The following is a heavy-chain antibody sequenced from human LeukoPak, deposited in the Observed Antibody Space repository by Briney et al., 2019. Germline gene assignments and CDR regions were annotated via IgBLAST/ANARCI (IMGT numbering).Heavy chain of an antibody. CDR3: ARDSEDGYNSP. Sequence: PGGSLRLSCAASGFTFNSYAMNWVRQAPGKGLEWVSSISSSSYIYYADSVKGRFTISRDNAKNSLYLQMNSLRAEDTAVYYCARDSEDGYNSPWGQGTLVTVSS. CDR1: GFTFNSYA. V-gene: IGHV3-21*01. J-gene: IGHJ5*02. CDR2: ISSSSYI. D-gene: IGHD5-24*01.